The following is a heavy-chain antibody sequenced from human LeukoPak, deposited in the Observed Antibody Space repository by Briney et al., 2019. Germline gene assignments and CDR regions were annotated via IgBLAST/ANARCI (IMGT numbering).Heavy chain of an antibody. CDR2: IRGSGGST. D-gene: IGHD2-15*01. CDR1: GFTFSSYA. V-gene: IGHV3-23*01. CDR3: AKASIVVVVAAFFDY. Sequence: GGSLRLSCAASGFTFSSYAMSWGPQAPGKGLEWVSAIRGSGGSTYYADSVKGRFTISRDNSKNTLYLQMNSLRAEDTAVYYCAKASIVVVVAAFFDYWGQGTLVTVSS. J-gene: IGHJ4*02.